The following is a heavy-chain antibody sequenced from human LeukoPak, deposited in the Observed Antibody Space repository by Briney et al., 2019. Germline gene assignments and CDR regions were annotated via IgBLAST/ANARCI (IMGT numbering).Heavy chain of an antibody. Sequence: SETLSLTCAVYGGSFSGYYWSWIRQAPGKGLEWIGEINHSGSTNYNPSLKSRVTISVDTSKNQFSLKLSSVTAADTAVYYCARVRYYFSMDVWGKGTTVTVSS. V-gene: IGHV4-34*01. CDR3: ARVRYYFSMDV. J-gene: IGHJ6*03. CDR1: GGSFSGYY. CDR2: INHSGST.